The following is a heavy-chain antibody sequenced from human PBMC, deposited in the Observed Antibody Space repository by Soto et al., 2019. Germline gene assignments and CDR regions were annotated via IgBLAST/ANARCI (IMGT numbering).Heavy chain of an antibody. CDR2: IYHIGTT. Sequence: PSETLSLTCTVSGDSVNSGSYYWTWIRQAPGKGLEWLGYIYHIGTTRYNPSLKSRATISVDTSKNQFSLKLSSVTAADTAVYYCARGDYYFDYWGQGTLVTVS. V-gene: IGHV4-61*01. CDR1: GDSVNSGSYY. CDR3: ARGDYYFDY. J-gene: IGHJ4*02.